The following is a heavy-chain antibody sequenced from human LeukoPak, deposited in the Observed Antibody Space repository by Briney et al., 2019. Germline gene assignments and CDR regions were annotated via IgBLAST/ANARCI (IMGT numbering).Heavy chain of an antibody. D-gene: IGHD2-15*01. Sequence: SETLSLTCTVSGGSISSYYWSWIRQPPGKGLEWIGYIYYSGSTNYNPSLKSRVTISVDTPKNQFSLKLSSVTAADTAVYYCARGLPNCSGGSCYYYYYYMDVWGKGTTVTVSS. CDR1: GGSISSYY. J-gene: IGHJ6*03. V-gene: IGHV4-59*01. CDR2: IYYSGST. CDR3: ARGLPNCSGGSCYYYYYYMDV.